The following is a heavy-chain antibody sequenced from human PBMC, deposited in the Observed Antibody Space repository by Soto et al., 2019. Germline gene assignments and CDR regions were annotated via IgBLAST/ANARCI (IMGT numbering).Heavy chain of an antibody. V-gene: IGHV3-7*03. J-gene: IGHJ6*02. D-gene: IGHD3-3*01. CDR3: ARVRPKYYDFWSGSGPSRGMDV. CDR2: IKQDGSEK. CDR1: GFTFSSYW. Sequence: GESLKISCAASGFTFSSYWMSWVRQAPGKGLEWVANIKQDGSEKYYVDSVKGRFTISRDNAKNSLYLQMNSLRAEDTAVYYCARVRPKYYDFWSGSGPSRGMDVWGQGTTVTVSS.